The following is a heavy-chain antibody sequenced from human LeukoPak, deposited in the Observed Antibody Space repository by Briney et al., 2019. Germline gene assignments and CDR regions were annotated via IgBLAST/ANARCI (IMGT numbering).Heavy chain of an antibody. D-gene: IGHD5-24*01. CDR1: GDTFSSYA. Sequence: GASVKVSCKTSGDTFSSYAISWVRQAPGQGLEWMGKIIPLLGITVYAQKFQGRVTIIADKSTSTAYMELSSLRSEDTAVFYCARVPNPPPDNYIDSWGQGTLVTVSS. V-gene: IGHV1-69*04. CDR2: IIPLLGIT. CDR3: ARVPNPPPDNYIDS. J-gene: IGHJ4*02.